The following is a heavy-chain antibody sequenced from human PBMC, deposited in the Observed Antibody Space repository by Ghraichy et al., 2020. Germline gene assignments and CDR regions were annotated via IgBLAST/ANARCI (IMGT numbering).Heavy chain of an antibody. V-gene: IGHV4-34*01. J-gene: IGHJ5*02. D-gene: IGHD3-10*01. CDR1: GGSFSGYS. CDR2: INHSGST. CDR3: ARGPYYYGSGSYRSGWFDP. Sequence: LSLTCAVYGGSFSGYSWSWIRQPPGKGLEWLGEINHSGSTNYNPSLKSRVTISVATSKNQFSLKLSSVTAADTAVYYCARGPYYYGSGSYRSGWFDPWGQGTLVTVSA.